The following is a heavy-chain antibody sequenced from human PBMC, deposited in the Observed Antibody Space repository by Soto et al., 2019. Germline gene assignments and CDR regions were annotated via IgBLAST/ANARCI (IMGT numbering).Heavy chain of an antibody. D-gene: IGHD5-12*01. CDR2: IIPIFGTA. CDR3: ARDLGRFRGYRFILATPRFDY. V-gene: IGHV1-69*13. CDR1: GGTFSSYA. J-gene: IGHJ4*02. Sequence: SVKVSCKASGGTFSSYAISWVRQAPGQGLEWMGGIIPIFGTANYAQKFQGRVTITADESTSTAYMELSSLRSEDTAVYYCARDLGRFRGYRFILATPRFDYWGQGTLVTVSS.